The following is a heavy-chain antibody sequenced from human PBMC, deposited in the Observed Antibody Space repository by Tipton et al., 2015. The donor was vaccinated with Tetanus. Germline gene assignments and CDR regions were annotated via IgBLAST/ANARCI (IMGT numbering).Heavy chain of an antibody. Sequence: TLSLTCAVYGGSFSGYYWSWIRQPPGKGLEWIGEINHSGSTNYNPSLKSRVTISVDTSKNQFSLTLSSVTAADTAVYYCARGLGRRHYYGSGSYQRYFDYWGQGTLVTVSS. CDR3: ARGLGRRHYYGSGSYQRYFDY. V-gene: IGHV4-34*01. CDR2: INHSGST. J-gene: IGHJ4*02. D-gene: IGHD3-10*01. CDR1: GGSFSGYY.